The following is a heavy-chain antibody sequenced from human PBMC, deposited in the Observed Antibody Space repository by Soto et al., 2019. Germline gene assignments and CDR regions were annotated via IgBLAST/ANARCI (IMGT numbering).Heavy chain of an antibody. V-gene: IGHV3-23*01. CDR1: GFTFSSYA. CDR3: AKAERVVVVAATPFDY. Sequence: EVQRLESGGGLVQPGGSLRLSCAASGFTFSSYAMSWVRQAPGKGLEWVSAISGSGGSTYYADSVKGRFTISRDNSKNTLYLQMNSLRAEDTAVYYCAKAERVVVVAATPFDYWGQGTLVTVSS. D-gene: IGHD2-15*01. J-gene: IGHJ4*02. CDR2: ISGSGGST.